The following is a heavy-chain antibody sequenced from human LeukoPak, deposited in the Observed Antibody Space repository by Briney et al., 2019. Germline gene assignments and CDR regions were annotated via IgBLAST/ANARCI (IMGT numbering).Heavy chain of an antibody. CDR3: ARGAAGIVGAMSY. J-gene: IGHJ4*02. CDR2: ISSNGGST. CDR1: GFTFSSYA. D-gene: IGHD1-26*01. V-gene: IGHV3-64*01. Sequence: GGSLRLSCAASGFTFSSYAMHWVRQAPGKGLEYVSAISSNGGSTYYANSVKGRFTISRDNSKNTLYLQMGSLRAEDMAVYYCARGAAGIVGAMSYWGQGTLVTVSS.